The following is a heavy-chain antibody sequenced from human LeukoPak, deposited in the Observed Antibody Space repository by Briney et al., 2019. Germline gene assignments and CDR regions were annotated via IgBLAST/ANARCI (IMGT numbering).Heavy chain of an antibody. CDR3: ARGVHGDYRWYFDL. Sequence: SETLSLTCTVSGGSISIYYWSWIRQPPGKGLEWIGSIYYSGSTYYNPSLKSRVTISVDTPKNQFSLKLSSVTAADTAVYYCARGVHGDYRWYFDLWGRGTLVTVSS. CDR1: GGSISIYY. CDR2: IYYSGST. D-gene: IGHD4-17*01. J-gene: IGHJ2*01. V-gene: IGHV4-59*12.